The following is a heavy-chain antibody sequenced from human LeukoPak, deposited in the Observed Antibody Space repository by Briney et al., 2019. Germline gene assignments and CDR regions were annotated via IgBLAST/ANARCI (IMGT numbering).Heavy chain of an antibody. CDR2: MNPNSCNT. CDR3: ARVRYYGPGIYYRGLAY. V-gene: IGHV1-8*01. CDR1: GYTFSTYD. D-gene: IGHD3-10*01. Sequence: EASVKVSCKASGYTFSTYDINWVRQATGQGLEWMGWMNPNSCNTGYAQKFQGRVTMTRNTSISTAYMELSGLRSEDTAVYYCARVRYYGPGIYYRGLAYWGQGSLVTVSS. J-gene: IGHJ4*02.